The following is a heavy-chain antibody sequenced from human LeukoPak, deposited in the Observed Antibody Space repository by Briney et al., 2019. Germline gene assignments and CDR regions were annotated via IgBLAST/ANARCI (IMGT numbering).Heavy chain of an antibody. D-gene: IGHD5-24*01. Sequence: SETLSLTCTVSGDSISSHYWSWIRQPPGKGLEWIGYITYSGSPNYNPSLKSQVTVSVDTSKNQFSLKLSSVTAADTAVYYCARHRGDGYNYDYWGQGTLVTVSS. CDR2: ITYSGSP. CDR1: GDSISSHY. J-gene: IGHJ4*02. V-gene: IGHV4-59*08. CDR3: ARHRGDGYNYDY.